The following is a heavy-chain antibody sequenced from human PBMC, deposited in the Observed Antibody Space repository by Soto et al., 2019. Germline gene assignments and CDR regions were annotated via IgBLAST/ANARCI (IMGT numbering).Heavy chain of an antibody. J-gene: IGHJ3*02. CDR2: INPNSGGT. Sequence: ASVKVSCKASGYTFTGYYMHWVRQAPGQGLEWMGWINPNSGGTNYAQKFQGWVTMTRDTSISTAYMELSRLRSDDTAVYYCARSGGYDFWSGYYTPRPDDAFDIWGQGTMVTVSS. D-gene: IGHD3-3*01. CDR1: GYTFTGYY. CDR3: ARSGGYDFWSGYYTPRPDDAFDI. V-gene: IGHV1-2*04.